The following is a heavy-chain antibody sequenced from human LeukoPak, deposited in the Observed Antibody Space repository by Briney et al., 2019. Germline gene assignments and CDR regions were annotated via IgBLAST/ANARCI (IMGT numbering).Heavy chain of an antibody. J-gene: IGHJ5*02. V-gene: IGHV4-38-2*02. CDR1: GYSISSGYY. CDR2: IYHSEST. Sequence: SETLSLTCTVSGYSISSGYYWGWIRQPPGKGLEWIASIYHSESTYYNPSLKSRVAISVDTSKNQFSLKLNSVTAADTAVYYCARVDYYGSGLCDPWGQGTLVTVSS. CDR3: ARVDYYGSGLCDP. D-gene: IGHD3-10*01.